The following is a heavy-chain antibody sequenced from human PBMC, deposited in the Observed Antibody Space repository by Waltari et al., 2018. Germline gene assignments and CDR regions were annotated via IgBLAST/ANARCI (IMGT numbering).Heavy chain of an antibody. CDR1: GGSFSGYY. D-gene: IGHD2-2*01. Sequence: QVQLQQWGAGLLKPSETLSLTCAVYGGSFSGYYWSWIRQPPGKGLEWIGEINHSGSTNYNPSLKSRVTISVDTSTNHFSLKLSSVTAADTAVYYCAREGTFCSSTSCLYNWFDPWGQGTLVTVSS. V-gene: IGHV4-34*01. CDR3: AREGTFCSSTSCLYNWFDP. CDR2: INHSGST. J-gene: IGHJ5*02.